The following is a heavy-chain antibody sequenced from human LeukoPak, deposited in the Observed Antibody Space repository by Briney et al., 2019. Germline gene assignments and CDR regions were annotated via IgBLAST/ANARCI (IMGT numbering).Heavy chain of an antibody. CDR1: GFTFSSYG. Sequence: GGSLRLSCAASGFTFSSYGMHWVRQAPDKGLEWVAVISYDGSNKYYADSVKGRFTISRDNSKNTLYLQMNSLRAEDTAVYYCAKVSTAMVSDPPYNYFDYWGQGTLVTVSS. CDR2: ISYDGSNK. D-gene: IGHD5-18*01. J-gene: IGHJ4*02. CDR3: AKVSTAMVSDPPYNYFDY. V-gene: IGHV3-30*18.